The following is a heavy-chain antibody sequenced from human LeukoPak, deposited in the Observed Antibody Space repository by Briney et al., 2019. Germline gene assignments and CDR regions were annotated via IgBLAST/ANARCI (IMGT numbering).Heavy chain of an antibody. V-gene: IGHV3-7*05. Sequence: GGSLRLSCAASGFTFTSYWMSWVRQAPGKGLQWVANIKEDGSEKFYVDSVKGRVTISRDNAKNSLYLQMNSLRAEDTAVYYCARGFWDSGYFDYWGQGTLVTVSS. CDR3: ARGFWDSGYFDY. CDR2: IKEDGSEK. J-gene: IGHJ4*02. D-gene: IGHD3-10*01. CDR1: GFTFTSYW.